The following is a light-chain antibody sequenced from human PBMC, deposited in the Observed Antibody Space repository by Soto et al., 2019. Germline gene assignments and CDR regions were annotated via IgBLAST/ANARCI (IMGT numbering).Light chain of an antibody. CDR2: DAS. CDR1: QGINND. J-gene: IGKJ3*01. V-gene: IGKV1-33*01. Sequence: DIQMTQSPSSLSASVGDRVTITCQASQGINNDLNWYQHKLGKAPKLLIYDASNLETGVPSRFSGGGSGTEFTFNISSLQPEDIGTYYCQQYGDLPFTFGPGTKVAIK. CDR3: QQYGDLPFT.